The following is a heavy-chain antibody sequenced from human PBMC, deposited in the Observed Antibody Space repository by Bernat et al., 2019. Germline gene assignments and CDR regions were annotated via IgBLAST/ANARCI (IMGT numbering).Heavy chain of an antibody. J-gene: IGHJ5*02. V-gene: IGHV3-21*01. CDR2: ISSSSSYI. CDR1: GFTFSSYS. CDR3: ARGTGYCSGGSCYSSFDP. D-gene: IGHD2-15*01. Sequence: EVQLVESGGGLVKPGGSLRLSCAASGFTFSSYSMNWVRQAPGKGLEWVSSISSSSSYIYYADSGKGRFTISRDNAKNSLYLQMNSLRAEETAVYYCARGTGYCSGGSCYSSFDPWGQGTLVTVSS.